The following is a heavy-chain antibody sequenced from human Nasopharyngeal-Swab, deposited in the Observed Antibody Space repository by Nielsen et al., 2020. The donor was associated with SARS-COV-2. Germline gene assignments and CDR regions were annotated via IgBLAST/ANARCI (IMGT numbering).Heavy chain of an antibody. CDR3: ASGKGTSYYYYYGMDV. D-gene: IGHD1/OR15-1a*01. Sequence: SVKVSCKASGDAFSRFGISWVRQAPGQGLEWMGGIIPAFGTPTYAQDSAQDLQGRVTISADESTSTAYMELSSLRSEDTAVYYCASGKGTSYYYYYGMDVWGQGTTVTVSS. J-gene: IGHJ6*02. CDR2: IIPAFGTP. V-gene: IGHV1-69*13. CDR1: GDAFSRFG.